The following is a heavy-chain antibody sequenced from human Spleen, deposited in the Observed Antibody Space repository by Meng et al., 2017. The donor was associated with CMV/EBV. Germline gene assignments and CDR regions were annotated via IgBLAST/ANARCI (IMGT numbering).Heavy chain of an antibody. V-gene: IGHV4-39*07. CDR2: MYYNGSP. D-gene: IGHD5-24*01. CDR3: ARGDTISGYY. CDR1: SGSSSTSSYY. J-gene: IGHJ4*02. Sequence: CSVSSGSSSTSSYYWAWIRQSPGKGLEWIGSMYYNGSPNYNPSLKSRVTISADTSKNQFSLKVTSVTAADTAVYYCARGDTISGYYWGQGTLVTVSS.